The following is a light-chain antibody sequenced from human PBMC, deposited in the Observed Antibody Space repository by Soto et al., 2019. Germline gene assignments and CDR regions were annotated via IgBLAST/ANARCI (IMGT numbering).Light chain of an antibody. Sequence: DIVMTQSPDSLAVSLGESATINCKSRRRVLYSSNNKNYLAWYQVKPGQPPKLLIYWASTRESWVPDRFSGSVSGTYITLTMSGLQAEDEAVYYCQQYYGAPYAFGKETKMEI. CDR2: WAS. V-gene: IGKV4-1*01. J-gene: IGKJ2*01. CDR1: RRVLYSSNNKNY. CDR3: QQYYGAPYA.